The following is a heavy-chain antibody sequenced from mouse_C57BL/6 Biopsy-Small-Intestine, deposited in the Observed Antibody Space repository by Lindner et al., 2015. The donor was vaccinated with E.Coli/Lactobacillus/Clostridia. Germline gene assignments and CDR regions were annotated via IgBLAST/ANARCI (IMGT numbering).Heavy chain of an antibody. J-gene: IGHJ2*01. D-gene: IGHD1-1*01. V-gene: IGHV1-9*01. CDR3: ARSKHNYYGRDYFDY. Sequence: VQLQESGAELMKPGASVKLSCKAAGYTFTGYWIEWVKQRPGHGLEWIGEILPGSGSTNYNEKFKGKATFTADTSSNTAYMQLSGLTTEDSAIYYCARSKHNYYGRDYFDYWGQGTTLTVSS. CDR1: GYTFTGYW. CDR2: ILPGSGST.